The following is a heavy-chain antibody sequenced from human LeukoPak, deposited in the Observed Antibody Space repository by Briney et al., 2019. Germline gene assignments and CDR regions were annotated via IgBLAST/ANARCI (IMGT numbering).Heavy chain of an antibody. CDR3: ARAFSYGYSPSDY. CDR2: INHSGST. J-gene: IGHJ4*02. V-gene: IGHV4-34*01. CDR1: GGSFSGYY. D-gene: IGHD5-18*01. Sequence: SETLSLTCAVYGGSFSGYYWSWIRQPPGKGLEWIGEINHSGSTNYNPSLKSRVTISVDTSKNQFSLKLSSVTAADTAVYYCARAFSYGYSPSDYWGQGTLVTVSP.